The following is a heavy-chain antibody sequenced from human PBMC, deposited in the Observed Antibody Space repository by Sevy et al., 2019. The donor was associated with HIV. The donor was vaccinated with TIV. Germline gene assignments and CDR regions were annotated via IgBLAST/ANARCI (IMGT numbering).Heavy chain of an antibody. CDR3: ARGGYYYDNAAYYALDS. V-gene: IGHV3-33*01. CDR2: IWSDGTYQ. Sequence: GGSLRLSCAATGFTFSNYAMHWVRQAPGKGLEWVAIIWSDGTYQYHGDSVKGRFTISRDNSKNTLYLQMNNVRVEDTAVYYCARGGYYYDNAAYYALDSWGQGTLVTVSS. J-gene: IGHJ4*02. D-gene: IGHD3-22*01. CDR1: GFTFSNYA.